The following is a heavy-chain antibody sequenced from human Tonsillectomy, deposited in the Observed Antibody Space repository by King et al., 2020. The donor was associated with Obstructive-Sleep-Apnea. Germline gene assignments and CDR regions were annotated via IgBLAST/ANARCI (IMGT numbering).Heavy chain of an antibody. J-gene: IGHJ4*02. V-gene: IGHV3-7*01. CDR1: GFIFNNYW. CDR2: IKYDGSER. CDR3: ATNNQYIFDI. Sequence: QLVQSGGGLVQPGGSLRLSCVVSGFIFNNYWMSWVRQAPGKGLEWVASIKYDGSERYYVESVQGRFTTSRDNAKNSLFLQMNSLGVEDTAVYYCATNNQYIFDIWGQGTLVIVSS. D-gene: IGHD1-14*01.